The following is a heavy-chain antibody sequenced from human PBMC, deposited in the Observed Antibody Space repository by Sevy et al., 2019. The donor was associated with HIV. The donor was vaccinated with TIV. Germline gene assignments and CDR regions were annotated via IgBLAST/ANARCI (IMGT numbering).Heavy chain of an antibody. CDR2: ISSSGSTI. CDR3: ARVGPRPPGYYGMDV. J-gene: IGHJ6*02. D-gene: IGHD3-10*01. V-gene: IGHV3-48*03. CDR1: GFTFSSYE. Sequence: GGSLRLSCAASGFTFSSYEMNWVRQAPGKGLEWVSYISSSGSTIYYEDSVKGRLTISRDNAKNSLYLQMNSLRAEETAVYYCARVGPRPPGYYGMDVWGQGTTVTVSS.